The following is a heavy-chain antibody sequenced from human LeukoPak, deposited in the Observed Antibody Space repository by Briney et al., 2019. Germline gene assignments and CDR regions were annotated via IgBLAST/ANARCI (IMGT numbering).Heavy chain of an antibody. Sequence: PGASLRLSCAASGFTFSSYAMSWVRQAPGKGLEWVSAISGSGGSTYYADSVKGRFTTSRDNSKNTLYLQMNSLRAEDTAVYYCAKEHLGYCSSTSCLPGDYGMDVWGQGTTVTVSS. D-gene: IGHD2-2*01. J-gene: IGHJ6*02. CDR3: AKEHLGYCSSTSCLPGDYGMDV. V-gene: IGHV3-23*01. CDR1: GFTFSSYA. CDR2: ISGSGGST.